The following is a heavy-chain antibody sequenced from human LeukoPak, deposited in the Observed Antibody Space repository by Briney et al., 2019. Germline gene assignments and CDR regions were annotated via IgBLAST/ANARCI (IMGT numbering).Heavy chain of an antibody. Sequence: SETLSLTCTVSAGSITNYYWSWIRQPPGKGLEWLGYIYYSGSTNYNPSLKSRVTISVDTSKNQFSLKLSSVTAADTAVYYCASGEYCGGDCYSAEFFHHWGQGTLVTVSS. J-gene: IGHJ1*01. V-gene: IGHV4-59*01. CDR2: IYYSGST. D-gene: IGHD2-21*02. CDR3: ASGEYCGGDCYSAEFFHH. CDR1: AGSITNYY.